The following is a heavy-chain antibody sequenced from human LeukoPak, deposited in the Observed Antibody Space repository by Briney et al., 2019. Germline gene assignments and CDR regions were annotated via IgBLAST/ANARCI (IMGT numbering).Heavy chain of an antibody. Sequence: GGSLRLSCAASGFTFSSYAMSWVRQAPGKGLEWVSAISGSGGSTYYADSVRGRFTISRDNSKNTLYLQMNSLRAEDTAVYYCAKDKSRSYGAFDIWGQGTMVTVSS. CDR3: AKDKSRSYGAFDI. D-gene: IGHD1-26*01. J-gene: IGHJ3*02. CDR1: GFTFSSYA. CDR2: ISGSGGST. V-gene: IGHV3-23*01.